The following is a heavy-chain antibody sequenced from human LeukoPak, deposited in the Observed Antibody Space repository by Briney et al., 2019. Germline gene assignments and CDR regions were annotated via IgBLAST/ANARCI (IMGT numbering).Heavy chain of an antibody. Sequence: ASVKVSCKASGYTFTSYGISWVRQAPGQGLEWMGWISAYNGNTNYAQKLQGRVTMTTDTSTSTAYMELRSLRSDDTAVYYCARDSPPPYYDFWSGYFRDAFDIWGQGTMVTVSS. CDR1: GYTFTSYG. D-gene: IGHD3-3*01. V-gene: IGHV1-18*01. CDR3: ARDSPPPYYDFWSGYFRDAFDI. J-gene: IGHJ3*02. CDR2: ISAYNGNT.